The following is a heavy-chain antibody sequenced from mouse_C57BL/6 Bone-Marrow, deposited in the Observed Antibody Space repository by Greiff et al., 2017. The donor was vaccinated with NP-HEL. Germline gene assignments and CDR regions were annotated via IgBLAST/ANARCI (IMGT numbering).Heavy chain of an antibody. Sequence: EVQLVESGPGLVKPSQSLSLTCSVTGYSITSGYYWNWIRQFPGNKLEWMGYISYDGSNNYNPSLKNRISITRDTSKNQFFLKLNSVTTEDTATYYCASPYGNYVLFAYWGQGTLVTVSA. CDR3: ASPYGNYVLFAY. CDR1: GYSITSGYY. CDR2: ISYDGSN. D-gene: IGHD2-1*01. V-gene: IGHV3-6*01. J-gene: IGHJ3*01.